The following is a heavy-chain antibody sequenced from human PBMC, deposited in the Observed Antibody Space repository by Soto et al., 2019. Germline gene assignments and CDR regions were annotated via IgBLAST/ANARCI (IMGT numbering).Heavy chain of an antibody. Sequence: QVQLVQSGAEMKKPGASVRVSCKTSGDTFGTSGFHWVRQAPGQGLEWMGWISAYNGNTYYIQKLQGRVTMTTDTSTSTVYMELTSLKAEEPPVYFCVRDDLLVVTSALYICVQGTMVSVSS. CDR1: GDTFGTSG. V-gene: IGHV1-18*01. CDR3: VRDDLLVVTSALYI. D-gene: IGHD2-15*01. CDR2: ISAYNGNT. J-gene: IGHJ3*02.